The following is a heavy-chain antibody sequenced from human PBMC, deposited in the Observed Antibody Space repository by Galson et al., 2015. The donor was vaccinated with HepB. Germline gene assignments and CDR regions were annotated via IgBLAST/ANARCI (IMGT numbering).Heavy chain of an antibody. D-gene: IGHD4-23*01. CDR2: ISYDGSNK. J-gene: IGHJ6*03. CDR1: GFTFSSYA. V-gene: IGHV3-30*04. Sequence: SLRLSCAASGFTFSSYAMHWVRQAPGKGLEWVAVISYDGSNKYYADSVKGRFTISRDNSKNTLYLQMNSLRAEDTAVYYCARLSRWGTQRSMYYYYYYMDVWGKGTTVTVSS. CDR3: ARLSRWGTQRSMYYYYYYMDV.